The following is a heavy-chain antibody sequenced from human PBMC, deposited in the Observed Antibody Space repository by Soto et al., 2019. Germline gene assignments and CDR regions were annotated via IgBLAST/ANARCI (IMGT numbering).Heavy chain of an antibody. D-gene: IGHD1-26*01. Sequence: SVKVSCKASGGTFSSYAISWVRQAPGQGLEWMGGIIPIFGTANYAQKFQGRVTITADESTSTAYMELSSLRSEDTAVYYCARGTYSGSYFYYYYGMDVWGQGTTVTVSS. CDR3: ARGTYSGSYFYYYYGMDV. V-gene: IGHV1-69*13. J-gene: IGHJ6*02. CDR1: GGTFSSYA. CDR2: IIPIFGTA.